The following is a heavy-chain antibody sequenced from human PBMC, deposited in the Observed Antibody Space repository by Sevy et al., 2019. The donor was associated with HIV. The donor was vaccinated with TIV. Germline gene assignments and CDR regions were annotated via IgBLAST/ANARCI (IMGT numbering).Heavy chain of an antibody. V-gene: IGHV3-53*01. D-gene: IGHD3-22*01. CDR3: VTGGRGYDSSGYYFFARAFDI. Sequence: GGSLRLSCAASGFTVSSNYMSWVRQAPGKGLEWVSVIYSGGSTYYADSVKGRFTISRDNSKNTLYLQMNSLRAEDTAVYYCVTGGRGYDSSGYYFFARAFDIWGQGTMVTVSS. CDR2: IYSGGST. CDR1: GFTVSSNY. J-gene: IGHJ3*02.